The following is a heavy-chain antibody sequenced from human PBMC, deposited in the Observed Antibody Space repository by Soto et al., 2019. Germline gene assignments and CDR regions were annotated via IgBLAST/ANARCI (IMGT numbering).Heavy chain of an antibody. CDR2: IIPIVGTA. D-gene: IGHD3-22*01. Sequence: SLLKVACKASGVTFSSYASSWVRQAHGQGLEWMGGIIPIVGTANYAQKFQGRVTITADKFTSKAYMELSSLRSEDTAVYYCARRRWSPFSNTSSGYSNWFAPWGQGALVTVS. V-gene: IGHV1-69*06. CDR3: ARRRWSPFSNTSSGYSNWFAP. J-gene: IGHJ5*02. CDR1: GVTFSSYA.